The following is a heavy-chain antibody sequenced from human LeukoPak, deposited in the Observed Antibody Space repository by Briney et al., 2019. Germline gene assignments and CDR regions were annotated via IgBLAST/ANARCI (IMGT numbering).Heavy chain of an antibody. J-gene: IGHJ4*02. Sequence: SETLSLTCTVSGGSISSSSYYWGWIRQPPGKGLEWIGSIYYSGSTYYNPSLKSRVTISVDTSKNQFSLKLSSVTAADTAVYYCAGGRVELGFWGQGTLVTVPS. CDR3: AGGRVELGF. CDR1: GGSISSSSYY. CDR2: IYYSGST. V-gene: IGHV4-39*07. D-gene: IGHD2-15*01.